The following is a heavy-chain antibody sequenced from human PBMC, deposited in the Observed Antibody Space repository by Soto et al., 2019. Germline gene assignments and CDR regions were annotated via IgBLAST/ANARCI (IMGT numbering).Heavy chain of an antibody. D-gene: IGHD3-22*01. CDR2: IYYSGTT. CDR3: ARHGTYASTGYDFDY. Sequence: SETLSLTCTVSGGSISSYYWSWIRQFPGKGLEWIGYIYYSGTTKYNPSLKSRVTISVDPSNNQFSLKLTSVTAADTAVYYCARHGTYASTGYDFDYWGQGTLVTVS. V-gene: IGHV4-59*08. J-gene: IGHJ4*02. CDR1: GGSISSYY.